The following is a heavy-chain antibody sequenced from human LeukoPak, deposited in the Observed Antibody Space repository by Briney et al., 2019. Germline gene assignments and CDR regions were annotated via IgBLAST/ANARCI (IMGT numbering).Heavy chain of an antibody. CDR2: IYTSGST. J-gene: IGHJ4*02. V-gene: IGHV4-4*09. CDR1: GGSISSYY. Sequence: SETLSLTCTVSGGSISSYYWSWIRQPPGKGLEWIGYIYTSGSTNYNPSLKSRVTIPVDTSKNQFSLKLSSVTAADTAVYYCARQYSSSWYSDYWGQGTLVTVSS. CDR3: ARQYSSSWYSDY. D-gene: IGHD6-13*01.